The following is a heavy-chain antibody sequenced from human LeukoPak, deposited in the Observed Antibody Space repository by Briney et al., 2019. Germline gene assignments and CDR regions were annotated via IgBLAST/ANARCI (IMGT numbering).Heavy chain of an antibody. V-gene: IGHV4-4*07. CDR3: ARGGETRTRNAFDI. D-gene: IGHD3-10*01. CDR2: IYTSGCT. CDR1: GGSISSYY. Sequence: SETLSLTCTVSGGSISSYYWSWIRQPAGKGLEGIGRIYTSGCTNYNPSLKSRVTMSVDTSKNQFSLKLSSVTAADTAVYYSARGGETRTRNAFDIWGQGTMVTVSS. J-gene: IGHJ3*02.